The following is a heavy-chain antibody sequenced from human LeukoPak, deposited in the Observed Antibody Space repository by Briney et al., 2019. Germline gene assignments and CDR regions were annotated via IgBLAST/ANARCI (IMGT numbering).Heavy chain of an antibody. CDR1: GLTVSSNY. CDR3: ARAGHYYDSSGYLTPYYFDY. V-gene: IGHV3-66*01. CDR2: IYSGGST. J-gene: IGHJ4*02. D-gene: IGHD3-22*01. Sequence: PGGSLRPSCAASGLTVSSNYMTWVRQAPGKGLEWVSVIYSGGSTYYADSVKGRFTISRDNSKNTLYLQMNSLRAEDTAVYYCARAGHYYDSSGYLTPYYFDYWGQGTLVTVSS.